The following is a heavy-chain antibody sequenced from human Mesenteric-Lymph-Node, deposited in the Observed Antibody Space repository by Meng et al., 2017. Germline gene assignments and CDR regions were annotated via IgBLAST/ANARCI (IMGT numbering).Heavy chain of an antibody. J-gene: IGHJ6*02. CDR1: GFTFSSYA. CDR2: ISWNSGSI. Sequence: SLKISCAASGFTFSSYAMHWVRQAPGKGLEWVSGISWNSGSIGYADSVKGRFTISRDNAKNSLYLQMNSLRAEDTALYYCAKDNRGIYYYYGMDVWGQGTTVTVSS. D-gene: IGHD2-2*01. CDR3: AKDNRGIYYYYGMDV. V-gene: IGHV3-9*01.